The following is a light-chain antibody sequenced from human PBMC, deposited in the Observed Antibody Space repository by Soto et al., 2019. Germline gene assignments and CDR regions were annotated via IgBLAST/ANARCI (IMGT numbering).Light chain of an antibody. V-gene: IGKV4-1*01. J-gene: IGKJ1*01. CDR3: QQYYTIPPWT. Sequence: DIVMTQSPDSLAVSLGERATINCKSSQSVLYSSNNKNYLAWYQQKPGQPPKLLIYWASTRESGVPDRFSGSGSVTDFSLTISSLQAEDVAVYYCQQYYTIPPWTFGQGTKVEVK. CDR2: WAS. CDR1: QSVLYSSNNKNY.